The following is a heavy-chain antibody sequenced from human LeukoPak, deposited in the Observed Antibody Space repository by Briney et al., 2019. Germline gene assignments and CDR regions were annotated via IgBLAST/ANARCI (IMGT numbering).Heavy chain of an antibody. J-gene: IGHJ5*02. D-gene: IGHD3-10*01. CDR1: EFTFGSYA. Sequence: GGSLRLSCATSEFTFGSYAMTWVRQASGKGPEWVSGITGVGGNTYYADSVKGRFTISRDNSKNTLYLQMNSLRVEDTAAYYCAKDAVRGSGRINWFDTWGQGTVVTVSS. V-gene: IGHV3-23*01. CDR3: AKDAVRGSGRINWFDT. CDR2: ITGVGGNT.